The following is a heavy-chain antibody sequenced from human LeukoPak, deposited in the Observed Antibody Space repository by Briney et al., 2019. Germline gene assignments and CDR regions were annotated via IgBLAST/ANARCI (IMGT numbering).Heavy chain of an antibody. V-gene: IGHV2-5*01. CDR1: GCSLNTSGVG. CDR3: AHSLFYSEYPIEY. Sequence: EPGPTLVKPTQTPTLTCTVSGCSLNTSGVGVGCIRQPPGKALEWLALIYWNYDKYYNPSLNNRLTITKDTSKNQVVLALTKFEPVDTATYYCAHSLFYSEYPIEYLRPGTLVTVSS. CDR2: IYWNYDK. J-gene: IGHJ4*02. D-gene: IGHD4-11*01.